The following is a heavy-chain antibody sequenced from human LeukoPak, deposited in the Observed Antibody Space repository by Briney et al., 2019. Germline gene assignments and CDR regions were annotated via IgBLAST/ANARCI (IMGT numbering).Heavy chain of an antibody. V-gene: IGHV1-2*02. D-gene: IGHD3-16*01. CDR2: INPNSGDT. Sequence: ASVKVSCKASGYTFTDYYMHWVRQAPGQGLEWMGWINPNSGDTNYAQKFQGRVTMTRDTSISTAYMELSRLRSDDTAVYDCARGGQAHPTFASWAQETLVTV. J-gene: IGHJ4*02. CDR1: GYTFTDYY. CDR3: ARGGQAHPTFAS.